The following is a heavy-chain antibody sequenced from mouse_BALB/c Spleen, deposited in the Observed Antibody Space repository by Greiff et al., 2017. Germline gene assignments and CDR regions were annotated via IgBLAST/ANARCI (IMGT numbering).Heavy chain of an antibody. CDR1: GFTFSSYG. J-gene: IGHJ2*01. CDR2: INSNGGST. D-gene: IGHD1-1*01. V-gene: IGHV5-6-3*01. Sequence: DVMLVESGGGLVQPGGSLKLSCAASGFTFSSYGMSWVRQTPDKRLELVATINSNGGSTYYPDSVKGRFTISRDNAKNTLYLQMSSLKSEDTAMYYCAREGGSTSLYYFDYWGQGTTLTVSS. CDR3: AREGGSTSLYYFDY.